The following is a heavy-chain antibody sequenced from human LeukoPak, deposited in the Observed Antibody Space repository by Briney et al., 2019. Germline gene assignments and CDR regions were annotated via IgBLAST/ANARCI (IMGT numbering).Heavy chain of an antibody. J-gene: IGHJ4*02. Sequence: GGSLRLSCAASGFTFSSYWMSWVSRAPRKGLEWVSTIMIGGDGKHYADSVKGRFTISRDRSESTLFLQMDDLRADDTAVYYCVRAAPQNCYPSSCSLFDKWGQGTLVTVSS. V-gene: IGHV3-23*01. CDR1: GFTFSSYW. D-gene: IGHD2-2*01. CDR3: VRAAPQNCYPSSCSLFDK. CDR2: IMIGGDGK.